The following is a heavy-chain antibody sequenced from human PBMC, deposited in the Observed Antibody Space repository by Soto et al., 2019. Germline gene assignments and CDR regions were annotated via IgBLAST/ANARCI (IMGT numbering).Heavy chain of an antibody. CDR3: ARRYGNAFDI. V-gene: IGHV4-61*08. Sequence: SETLSLTCAVSGGSISRGGYSWSWIRQPPGKGLEWIGYIYYSGSTNYNPSLRSRVTISVDTSKNQFSLKLSSVTAADTAVYYCARRYGNAFDIWGQGTMVTVSS. CDR2: IYYSGST. D-gene: IGHD4-17*01. J-gene: IGHJ3*02. CDR1: GGSISRGGYS.